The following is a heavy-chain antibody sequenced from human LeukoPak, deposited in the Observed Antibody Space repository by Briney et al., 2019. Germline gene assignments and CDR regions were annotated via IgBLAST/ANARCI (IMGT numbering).Heavy chain of an antibody. CDR2: MSYDGSNK. Sequence: PGRSLRLSCAASGFTFSSYAMHWVRQAPGKGLEWVAVMSYDGSNKQYADSVRGRFTISRDNSKNTLYVQMNSLRAEDTAVYYCARDSLGDPTYYFDYWGQGTLVTVSS. V-gene: IGHV3-30*04. CDR3: ARDSLGDPTYYFDY. CDR1: GFTFSSYA. D-gene: IGHD3-10*01. J-gene: IGHJ4*02.